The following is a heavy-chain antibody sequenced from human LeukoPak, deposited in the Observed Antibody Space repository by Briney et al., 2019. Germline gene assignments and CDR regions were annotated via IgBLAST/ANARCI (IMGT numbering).Heavy chain of an antibody. J-gene: IGHJ6*02. CDR2: ISGSGGST. CDR1: GFTFSSYA. Sequence: PGGSLRLSCAASGFTFSSYAMSWVRQAPGKGLEWVSAISGSGGSTYYADSVKGRFTISRDNSKNTLYLQMNSLRAEDTAVYYCARDRIQLSHYGDYNYYYGMDVWGQGTTVTVSS. V-gene: IGHV3-23*01. D-gene: IGHD4-17*01. CDR3: ARDRIQLSHYGDYNYYYGMDV.